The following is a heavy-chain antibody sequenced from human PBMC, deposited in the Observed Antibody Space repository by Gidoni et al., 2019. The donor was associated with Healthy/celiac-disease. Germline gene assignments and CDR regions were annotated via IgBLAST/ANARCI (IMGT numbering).Heavy chain of an antibody. CDR1: GFTFSSYW. D-gene: IGHD4-17*01. Sequence: EVQLVESGGGLVQPGGSLRLSCAASGFTFSSYWMSWVRQAPGKGLEWVANIKQDGSEKYYVDSVKGRFTISRDNAKNSLYLQMNSLRAEDTAVYYCARDRSYGGNPNYYYGMDVWGQGTTVTVSS. CDR3: ARDRSYGGNPNYYYGMDV. J-gene: IGHJ6*02. V-gene: IGHV3-7*03. CDR2: IKQDGSEK.